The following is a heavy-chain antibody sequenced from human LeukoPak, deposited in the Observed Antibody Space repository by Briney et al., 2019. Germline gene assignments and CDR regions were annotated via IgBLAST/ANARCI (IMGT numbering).Heavy chain of an antibody. V-gene: IGHV4-59*08. D-gene: IGHD2-15*01. CDR1: GGSMSSYY. CDR2: IFYSGST. Sequence: PSETLSLTCAVSGGSMSSYYWSWIRQPPGKGLEWIGYIFYSGSTNYNPSLKSRVTISVDTSKNQFSLKLSSVTAADTAAYYCARILDCSSSSCSYGMDVWGQGTTVTVPS. J-gene: IGHJ6*02. CDR3: ARILDCSSSSCSYGMDV.